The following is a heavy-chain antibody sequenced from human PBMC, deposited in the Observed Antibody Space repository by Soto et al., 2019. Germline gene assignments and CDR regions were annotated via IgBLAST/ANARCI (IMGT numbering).Heavy chain of an antibody. V-gene: IGHV1-69*01. CDR2: IIPMYGTA. Sequence: QVPLVQSGAEVKKPGSSVTVSCKASGGTFSSYAIHWVRQAPGQGLEWMGGIIPMYGTAKYAQRFQGRVTITADESTTTVYMEPTSLTSQDTAVYYCARVTSMVRGVIDNWFDPWGHGTLVTVSS. D-gene: IGHD3-10*01. CDR1: GGTFSSYA. J-gene: IGHJ5*02. CDR3: ARVTSMVRGVIDNWFDP.